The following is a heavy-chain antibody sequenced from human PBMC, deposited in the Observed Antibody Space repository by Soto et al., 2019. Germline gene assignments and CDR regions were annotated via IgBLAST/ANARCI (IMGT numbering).Heavy chain of an antibody. J-gene: IGHJ4*02. CDR2: ISSSSSTI. D-gene: IGHD6-13*01. Sequence: GGSLRLSCAASGFTFSSYSMNWVRQAPGKGLEWVSYISSSSSTIYYADSVKGRFTISRDNAKNSLYLQMNSLRAEDTAVYYCARDRGRGGSSWPYFDYWGQGTLVTVSS. V-gene: IGHV3-48*01. CDR1: GFTFSSYS. CDR3: ARDRGRGGSSWPYFDY.